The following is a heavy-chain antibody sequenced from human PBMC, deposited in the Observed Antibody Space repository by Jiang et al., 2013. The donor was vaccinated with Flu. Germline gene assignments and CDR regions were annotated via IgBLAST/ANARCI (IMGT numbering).Heavy chain of an antibody. J-gene: IGHJ5*02. CDR3: ARRYCSGATCYAYNWFDP. V-gene: IGHV5-10-1*01. CDR2: IDPSDSYT. D-gene: IGHD2-15*01. CDR1: GYSFTYYW. Sequence: LRISCKGSGYSFTYYWINWVRQMPGKGLEWMGTIDPSDSYTNYSPSFRGHVTISVDKSISTAYLQWSSLKASDTAMYYCARRYCSGATCYAYNWFDPWGQGTLVTVSS.